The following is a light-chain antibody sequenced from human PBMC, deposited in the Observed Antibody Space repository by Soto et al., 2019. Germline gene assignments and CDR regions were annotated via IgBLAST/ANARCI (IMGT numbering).Light chain of an antibody. J-gene: IGKJ1*01. CDR2: DAS. CDR3: QQYDTSPT. Sequence: DIVLTQSPGTLSLSPGERATLSCTASHSLSSKSLVWYQQKSGQTPRVLIYDASSRATGIPDRFSGGGSGTDFILTISRLEPEDSADDFCQQYDTSPTVGQGTKVEIK. CDR1: HSLSSKS. V-gene: IGKV3-20*01.